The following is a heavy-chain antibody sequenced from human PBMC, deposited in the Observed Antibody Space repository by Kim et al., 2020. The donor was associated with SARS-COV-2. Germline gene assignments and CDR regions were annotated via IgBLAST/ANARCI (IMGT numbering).Heavy chain of an antibody. CDR3: ARVGYYYDSSGDSYNYYYGRDV. CDR2: ISYSGSTI. V-gene: IGHV3-48*03. J-gene: IGHJ6*02. D-gene: IGHD3-22*01. CDR1: GFTFKSYE. Sequence: GGSLRLSCAASGFTFKSYEMNWVRQAPGKGLEWVSFISYSGSTIYYADSVRGRFTISRDNAKNSLYLQMNSLRAEDTAVYYCARVGYYYDSSGDSYNYYYGRDVWGQGTTATVSS.